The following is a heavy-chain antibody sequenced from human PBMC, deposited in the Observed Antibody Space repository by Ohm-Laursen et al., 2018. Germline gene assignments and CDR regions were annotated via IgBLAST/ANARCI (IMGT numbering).Heavy chain of an antibody. CDR1: GGSISSYY. CDR3: ARAGISGFGEVGAFDI. V-gene: IGHV4-59*07. D-gene: IGHD3-10*01. CDR2: IYYSGST. J-gene: IGHJ3*02. Sequence: SDTLSLTCTVSGGSISSYYWSWIRQPPGKGLEWIGYIYYSGSTNYNPSLKSRVTISVDTSKNQFSLKLSSVTAADTAVYYCARAGISGFGEVGAFDIWGQGTMVTVSS.